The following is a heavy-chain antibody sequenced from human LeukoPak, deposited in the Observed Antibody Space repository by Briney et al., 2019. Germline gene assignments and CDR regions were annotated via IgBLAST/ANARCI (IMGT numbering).Heavy chain of an antibody. V-gene: IGHV3-21*01. J-gene: IGHJ6*02. CDR2: ISSSSSYI. Sequence: GGSLKLSCAASGFTFSSYSMNWVRQAPGKGLEWVSSISSSSSYIYYADSVKGRFTISRDNAKNSLYLQMNSLRAEDTAVYYCARDLEPLFYYTGYYYYGMDVWGLGTTVTVSS. CDR3: ARDLEPLFYYTGYYYYGMDV. D-gene: IGHD3-3*01. CDR1: GFTFSSYS.